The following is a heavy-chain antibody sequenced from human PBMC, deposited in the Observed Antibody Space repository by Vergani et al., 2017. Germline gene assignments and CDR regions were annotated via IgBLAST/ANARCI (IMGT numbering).Heavy chain of an antibody. J-gene: IGHJ3*02. V-gene: IGHV4-38-2*02. CDR1: GYSISRGYY. CDR2: VFHSGSA. D-gene: IGHD3-16*01. CDR3: ARQFWVSQGVGAFET. Sequence: QVQLQESGPGMVKPSKTLSLTCSVSGYSISRGYYWGWIRQPPGKGLEWIATVFHSGSAYYNPSLRRRVTISVETSKNQFSLRLTTLTAADTAVYYCARQFWVSQGVGAFETWGRGTEVSVSS.